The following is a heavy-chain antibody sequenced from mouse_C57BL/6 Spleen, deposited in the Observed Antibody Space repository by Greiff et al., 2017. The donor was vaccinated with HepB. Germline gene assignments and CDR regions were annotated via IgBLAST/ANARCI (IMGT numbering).Heavy chain of an antibody. CDR2: INPSSGYT. CDR3: ARSLYYDYDGDYFDY. CDR1: GYTFTSYW. V-gene: IGHV1-7*01. J-gene: IGHJ2*01. D-gene: IGHD2-4*01. Sequence: QVQLQQSGAELAKPGASVKLSCKASGYTFTSYWMHWVKQRPGQGLEWIGYINPSSGYTKYNQKFKDKATLTADKSSSTADMQRSSLTYEDSAVYYCARSLYYDYDGDYFDYWGQGTTLTVSS.